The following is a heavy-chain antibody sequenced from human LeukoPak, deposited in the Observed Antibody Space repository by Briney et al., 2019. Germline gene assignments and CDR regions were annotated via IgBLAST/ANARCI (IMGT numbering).Heavy chain of an antibody. V-gene: IGHV4-30-2*01. J-gene: IGHJ3*02. D-gene: IGHD2-15*01. CDR1: GGSISSGGYY. CDR2: IYHSGST. CDR3: ARDGAAQGWAFDI. Sequence: SETLSLTCTVSGGSISSGGYYWSWIRQPPGKGLEWIGYIYHSGSTYYNLSLKSRVTISVDGSKNQFSLKLSSVTAADTAVYYCARDGAAQGWAFDIWGQGTMVTVSS.